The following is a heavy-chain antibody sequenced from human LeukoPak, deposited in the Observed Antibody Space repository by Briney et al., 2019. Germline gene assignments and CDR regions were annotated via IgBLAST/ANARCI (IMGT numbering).Heavy chain of an antibody. CDR1: STGSFSSRAYY. V-gene: IGHV4-39*06. Sequence: SETLSLTCSVSSTGSFSSRAYYWGWIRQPPGKGLEWIGTISYSGSTDYNPSLMSRVTISVDTSKNRFPLKLSSVTAADTAMYYCARTMRGYDVRYYYDYWGQGTLVTVSS. D-gene: IGHD5-12*01. CDR3: ARTMRGYDVRYYYDY. CDR2: ISYSGST. J-gene: IGHJ4*02.